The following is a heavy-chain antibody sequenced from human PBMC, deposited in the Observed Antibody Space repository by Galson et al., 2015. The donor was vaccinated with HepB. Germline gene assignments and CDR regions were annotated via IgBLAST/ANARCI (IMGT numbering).Heavy chain of an antibody. CDR3: ARDLGYDSSGYYYYYGMDV. J-gene: IGHJ6*02. V-gene: IGHV3-53*04. D-gene: IGHD3-22*01. CDR1: GFTVSSNY. Sequence: SLRLSCAASGFTVSSNYMSWVRQAPGKGLEWVSVTYSGGSTYYADSVKGRFTISRHNSKNTLYLQMNSLRAEDTAVYYCARDLGYDSSGYYYYYGMDVWGQGTTVTVSS. CDR2: TYSGGST.